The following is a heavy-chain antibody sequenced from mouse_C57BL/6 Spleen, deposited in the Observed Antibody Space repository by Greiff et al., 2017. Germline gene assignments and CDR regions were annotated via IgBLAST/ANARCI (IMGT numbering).Heavy chain of an antibody. CDR2: IRLKSDNYAT. V-gene: IGHV6-3*01. CDR1: GFTFSNYW. CDR3: TVWWFDY. Sequence: EVQGVESGGGLVQPGGSMKLSCVASGFTFSNYWMTWVRQSPEKGLEWVAQIRLKSDNYATHYAESVKWRFTISRDDSNSSSYLQMNNLSAEDTGIYYCTVWWFDYWGQGTTLTVSS. J-gene: IGHJ2*01. D-gene: IGHD1-1*02.